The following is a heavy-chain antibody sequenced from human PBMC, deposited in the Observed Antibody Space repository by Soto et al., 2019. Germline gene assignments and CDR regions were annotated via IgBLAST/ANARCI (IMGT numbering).Heavy chain of an antibody. V-gene: IGHV3-11*05. CDR3: ARIDIQDAFDI. J-gene: IGHJ3*02. Sequence: QVPLVESGGGLVKPGGSLRLSCAASGFTFSDYYMSWIRQAPGKGLEWVSYISSSSSYTKYADSVKGRFTISRDNAKNSLYLQMNSLRAEDTAVYYCARIDIQDAFDIWGQGTMVTVSS. CDR2: ISSSSSYT. D-gene: IGHD2-15*01. CDR1: GFTFSDYY.